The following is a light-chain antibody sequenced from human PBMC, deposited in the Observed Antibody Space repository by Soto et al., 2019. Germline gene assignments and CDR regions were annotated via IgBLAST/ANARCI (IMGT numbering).Light chain of an antibody. J-gene: IGKJ2*01. V-gene: IGKV3-15*01. Sequence: EVVMTQSPGTLSVSPGERATLSCRASQSISRNLAWYQQKPGRAPRLLIYDVSTRATGVPARFSGSGSETDFTLTISSLQSEDFAVHYCQQYNNWPPYTFGQGTKLEIK. CDR1: QSISRN. CDR2: DVS. CDR3: QQYNNWPPYT.